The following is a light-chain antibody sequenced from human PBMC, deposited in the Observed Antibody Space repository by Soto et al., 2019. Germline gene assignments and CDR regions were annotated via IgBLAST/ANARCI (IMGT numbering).Light chain of an antibody. CDR3: SSYTSSNTQV. CDR1: SGDVGGYNY. Sequence: QSALTQPASVSGSPGQSITISCTGTSGDVGGYNYVSWFQQQPGKAPKLMIFGVRNRPSGVSNRFSGSKSGNTASLTISGLQAEDEADYYCSSYTSSNTQVFGTGTKVTVL. V-gene: IGLV2-14*01. CDR2: GVR. J-gene: IGLJ1*01.